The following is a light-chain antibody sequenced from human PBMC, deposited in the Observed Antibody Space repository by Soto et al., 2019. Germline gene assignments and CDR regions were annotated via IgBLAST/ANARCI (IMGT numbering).Light chain of an antibody. Sequence: PPPPPSWAPGPSITPSPPRNTREVGGYNYVSWYQQHPGKAPKLMIYDVNNRPSGVSDRFSGSKSGNTASLTISGLQAEDEADYFCSSYTSSNTLYVLGAGTKVTVL. CDR1: TREVGGYNY. CDR2: DVN. J-gene: IGLJ1*01. V-gene: IGLV2-14*01. CDR3: SSYTSSNTLYV.